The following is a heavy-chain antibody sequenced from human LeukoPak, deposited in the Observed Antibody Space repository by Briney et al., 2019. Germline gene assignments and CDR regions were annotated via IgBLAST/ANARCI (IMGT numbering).Heavy chain of an antibody. CDR3: ARRQAYCSSTSCYSGSDY. D-gene: IGHD2-2*02. V-gene: IGHV4-34*01. CDR2: INHSGST. Sequence: PSETLSLTCAVYGGSFSGYYWSWIRQPPGKGLEWIGEINHSGSTNYNPSLKSRVTISVDTSKNQSSLKLSSVTAADTAVYYCARRQAYCSSTSCYSGSDYWGQGTLVTVSS. J-gene: IGHJ4*02. CDR1: GGSFSGYY.